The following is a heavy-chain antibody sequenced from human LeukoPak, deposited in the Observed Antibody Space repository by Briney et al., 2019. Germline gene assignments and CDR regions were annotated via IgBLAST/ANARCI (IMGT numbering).Heavy chain of an antibody. Sequence: ASVKVSCKASGYTFTRHYMYWVRQAPGQGLDWMGIINPSTGSSTYAQKFQGRVTTTWDTSTSTVYMELSSLRSEDTAVYYCARDFSRLYFFDYWGQGTLVTVSS. CDR3: ARDFSRLYFFDY. V-gene: IGHV1-46*01. CDR1: GYTFTRHY. D-gene: IGHD3-3*02. J-gene: IGHJ4*02. CDR2: INPSTGSS.